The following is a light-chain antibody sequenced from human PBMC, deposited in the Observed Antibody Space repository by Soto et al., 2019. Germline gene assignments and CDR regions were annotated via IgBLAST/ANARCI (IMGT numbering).Light chain of an antibody. CDR3: QQRSNSLT. V-gene: IGKV3-11*01. CDR2: DAS. Sequence: EIVLTQSPATLSLSPGERATLSCRASQSVSSYLAWYQQKPGQAPRLLIYDASNRATGIPARFSGSGSGTDFTLTISGLEPEDFAVYCCQQRSNSLTCGGGTKVEIK. J-gene: IGKJ4*01. CDR1: QSVSSY.